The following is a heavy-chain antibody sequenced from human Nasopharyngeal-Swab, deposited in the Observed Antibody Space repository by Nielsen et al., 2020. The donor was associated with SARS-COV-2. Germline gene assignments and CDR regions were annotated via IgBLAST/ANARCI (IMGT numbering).Heavy chain of an antibody. Sequence: VRQAPGKGLEWVAVIWYDGSNKYYADSVKGRFTISRDNSKNTLYLQMNSLRAEDTAVYYCARGDYDFWSGYPRYFGYWGQGTLVTVSS. CDR3: ARGDYDFWSGYPRYFGY. CDR2: IWYDGSNK. D-gene: IGHD3-3*01. J-gene: IGHJ4*02. V-gene: IGHV3-33*01.